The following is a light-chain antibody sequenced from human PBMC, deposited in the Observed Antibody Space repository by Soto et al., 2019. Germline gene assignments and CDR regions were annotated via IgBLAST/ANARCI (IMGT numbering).Light chain of an antibody. J-gene: IGKJ4*01. CDR1: QSLNDN. CDR2: GAS. CDR3: QPYGSSPPVT. V-gene: IGKV3-20*01. Sequence: EIVMNQSPATLSVSPGERATLSCRASQSLNDNLAWYQQNPGQAPRLLIFGASSRATGVPDRFSGSGSGTDFTLTISRLEPEDFAVYYCQPYGSSPPVTFGGGTKVDIK.